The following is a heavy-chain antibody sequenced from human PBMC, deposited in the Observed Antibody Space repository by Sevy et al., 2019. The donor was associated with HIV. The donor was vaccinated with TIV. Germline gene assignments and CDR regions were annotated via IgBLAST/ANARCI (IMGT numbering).Heavy chain of an antibody. CDR1: GFTFSGYA. CDR3: AKTINSGGGVVPAANYYYYGLDV. CDR2: INGKGRST. V-gene: IGHV3-23*01. D-gene: IGHD2-2*01. Sequence: GGSLRLSCAASGFTFSGYAMNWVRKAPGKGLEWVSAINGKGRSTHYADSVEGRFSISRDNSKNRLYLQMNSLRAEDTAVYYCAKTINSGGGVVPAANYYYYGLDVWGQGTTVTVSS. J-gene: IGHJ6*02.